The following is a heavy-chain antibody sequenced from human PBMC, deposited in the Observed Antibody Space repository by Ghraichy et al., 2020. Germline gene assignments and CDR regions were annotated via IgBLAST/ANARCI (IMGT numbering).Heavy chain of an antibody. CDR1: GVSLIPAW. Sequence: RGSLRLSCAGSGVSLIPAWMSWVRQVPGQGLEWVGRIKSEGSGGTVDYAAPIKGRSTISRDDSRNTVYLEVSSLRTDDTGVYYCATDKGPPVGDHTRGFDHWGQGALVTVSS. J-gene: IGHJ5*02. CDR2: IKSEGSGGTV. CDR3: ATDKGPPVGDHTRGFDH. V-gene: IGHV3-15*01.